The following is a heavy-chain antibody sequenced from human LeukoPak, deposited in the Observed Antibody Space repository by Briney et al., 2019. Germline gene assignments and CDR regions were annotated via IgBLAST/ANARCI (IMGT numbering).Heavy chain of an antibody. J-gene: IGHJ6*02. CDR1: GFTFSNYV. V-gene: IGHV3-7*01. CDR3: ARAGMDV. CDR2: IKEDGSEK. Sequence: AGGSLRLSCAASGFTFSNYVMIWVRQAPGKGLEWVANIKEDGSEKYYVDSVKGRFTISRDNAKKSLYLQMNRLRAEDTAVYYCARAGMDVWGQGTTVTVSS.